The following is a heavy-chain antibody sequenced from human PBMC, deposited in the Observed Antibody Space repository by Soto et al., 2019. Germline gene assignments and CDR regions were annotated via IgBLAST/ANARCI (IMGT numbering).Heavy chain of an antibody. CDR1: GFTFSDYY. D-gene: IGHD3-9*01. CDR2: ISSSSSYT. CDR3: ARSLYDFLTGHKYNWFDP. J-gene: IGHJ5*02. V-gene: IGHV3-11*03. Sequence: GGSLRLSCAASGFTFSDYYMSWIRQAPGKGLEWVSYISSSSSYTNYADSVKGRFTISRDNAKNSLYLQMNSLRAEDTAVYYCARSLYDFLTGHKYNWFDPWGQGTLVTVSS.